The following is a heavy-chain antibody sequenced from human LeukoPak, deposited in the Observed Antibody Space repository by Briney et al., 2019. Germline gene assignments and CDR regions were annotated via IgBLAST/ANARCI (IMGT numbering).Heavy chain of an antibody. CDR1: GYTFTSYA. J-gene: IGHJ6*02. CDR2: INAGNGNT. D-gene: IGHD3-3*01. Sequence: ASVKVSCKASGYTFTSYAMHWVRQAPGQRLEWMGWINAGNGNTKYSQKFQGRVTMTRDTSTSTVYMELSSLRSEDTAVYYCARDYVLRFLEWLTDYYGMDVWGQGTTVTVSS. V-gene: IGHV1-3*01. CDR3: ARDYVLRFLEWLTDYYGMDV.